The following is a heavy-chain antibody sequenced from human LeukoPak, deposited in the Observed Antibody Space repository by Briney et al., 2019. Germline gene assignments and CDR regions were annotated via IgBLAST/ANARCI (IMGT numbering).Heavy chain of an antibody. Sequence: SETLSLTCAVSGGSIGSGGHSWSWIRQPPGKGLEWIGYIYHSGSTYYNPSLKSRVTISVDRSKNQFSLKLSSVTAADTAVYYCARTSYDFWSGYYNWFDPWGQGTLVTVSS. D-gene: IGHD3-3*01. CDR3: ARTSYDFWSGYYNWFDP. V-gene: IGHV4-30-2*01. CDR2: IYHSGST. CDR1: GGSIGSGGHS. J-gene: IGHJ5*02.